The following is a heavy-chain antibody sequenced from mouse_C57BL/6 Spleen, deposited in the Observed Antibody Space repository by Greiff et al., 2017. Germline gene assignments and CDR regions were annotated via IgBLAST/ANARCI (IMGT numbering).Heavy chain of an antibody. D-gene: IGHD2-5*01. Sequence: QVQLQQPGAELVKPGASVKLSCKASGYTFPSYWMPWVNQRPGQGLEWIGMIHPTSGSTNYNEKFKSKATLTVDNSSSPAYMQLSSLTSEDSAVYYCASHYSNDEGHWYVDVWGTGTTVTVSS. CDR3: ASHYSNDEGHWYVDV. CDR2: IHPTSGST. J-gene: IGHJ1*03. CDR1: GYTFPSYW. V-gene: IGHV1-64*01.